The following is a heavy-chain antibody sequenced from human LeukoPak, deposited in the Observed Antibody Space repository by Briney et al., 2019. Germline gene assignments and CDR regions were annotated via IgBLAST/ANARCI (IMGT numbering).Heavy chain of an antibody. CDR3: ASSKGYSYGPYYYYYGMDV. D-gene: IGHD5-18*01. J-gene: IGHJ6*02. V-gene: IGHV1-46*01. Sequence: ASVKVSCKASGYTFTSYYMHWVRQAPGQGLEWMGIINPSSSSTNYAQKFQGRVTMTRDTSTSTAYMELSSLRSEDTAVYYCASSKGYSYGPYYYYYGMDVWGQGTTVTVSS. CDR1: GYTFTSYY. CDR2: INPSSSST.